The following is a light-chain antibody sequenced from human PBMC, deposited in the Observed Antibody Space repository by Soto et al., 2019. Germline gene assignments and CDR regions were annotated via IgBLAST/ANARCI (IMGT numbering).Light chain of an antibody. CDR1: SRDVGGYNF. Sequence: QSALTQPPSASGSPGQSVTISCTGTSRDVGGYNFVSWYQQHPGKAPKLMIYEVSKRPSGVPDRFSGSKSDNTASLTVSGLQAEDEADYYCSSYAGSNNRYVFGTGTKLTVL. CDR2: EVS. J-gene: IGLJ1*01. CDR3: SSYAGSNNRYV. V-gene: IGLV2-8*01.